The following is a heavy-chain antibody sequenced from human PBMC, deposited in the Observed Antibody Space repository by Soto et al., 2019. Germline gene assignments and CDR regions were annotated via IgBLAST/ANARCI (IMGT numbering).Heavy chain of an antibody. CDR1: GGSISSSSYY. CDR2: IYYSGST. CDR3: AKVNPGYSSGTDEYFKH. V-gene: IGHV4-39*01. J-gene: IGHJ1*01. Sequence: SETLSLTCTVSGGSISSSSYYWGWIRQPPGKGLEWIGSIYYSGSTYYNPSLKSRVTISVDTSKNQFSLKLSSVTAADTAVYYCAKVNPGYSSGTDEYFKHWGQGTLVTVS. D-gene: IGHD5-18*01.